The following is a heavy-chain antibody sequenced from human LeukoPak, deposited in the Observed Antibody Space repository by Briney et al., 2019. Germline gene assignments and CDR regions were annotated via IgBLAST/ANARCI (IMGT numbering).Heavy chain of an antibody. Sequence: PGGSLRLSCAASGFTFSNHAMSWVRQAPGKGLEWVSVIGDSGGSTYYADSVKGRFTISSDNSKNTLYLQMNSLRADDTAVYHCAKGGASPPYTYIDVWGKGTTVIVSS. J-gene: IGHJ6*04. D-gene: IGHD2-2*01. CDR2: IGDSGGST. CDR3: AKGGASPPYTYIDV. CDR1: GFTFSNHA. V-gene: IGHV3-23*01.